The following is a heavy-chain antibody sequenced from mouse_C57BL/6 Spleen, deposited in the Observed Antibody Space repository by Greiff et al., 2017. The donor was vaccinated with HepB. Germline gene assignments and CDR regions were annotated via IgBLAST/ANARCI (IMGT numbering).Heavy chain of an antibody. CDR1: GYTFTDYN. CDR2: INPNNGGT. V-gene: IGHV1-22*01. Sequence: EVQLQESGPELVKPGASVKMSCKASGYTFTDYNMHWVKQSHGKSLEWIGYINPNNGGTSYNQKFKGKATLTVNKSSSTAYMELRSLTSEDSAVYYCARMGDPWGAMDYWGQGTSVTVSS. D-gene: IGHD4-1*01. J-gene: IGHJ4*01. CDR3: ARMGDPWGAMDY.